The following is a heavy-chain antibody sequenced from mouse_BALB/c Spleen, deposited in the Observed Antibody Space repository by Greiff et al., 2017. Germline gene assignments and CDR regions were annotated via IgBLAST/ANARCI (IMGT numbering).Heavy chain of an antibody. CDR2: INSNGGST. CDR1: GFTFSSYG. D-gene: IGHD2-5*01. Sequence: DVMLVESGGGLVQPGGSLKLSCAASGFTFSSYGLSWVRQTPDKRLELVATINSNGGSTYYPDSVKGRFTISRDNAKNTLYLQMSSLKSEDTAMYYCARDSNYLFAYWGQGTLVTVSA. CDR3: ARDSNYLFAY. J-gene: IGHJ3*01. V-gene: IGHV5-6-3*01.